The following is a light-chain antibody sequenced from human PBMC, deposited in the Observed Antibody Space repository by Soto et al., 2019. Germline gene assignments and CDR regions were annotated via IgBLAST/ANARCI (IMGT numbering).Light chain of an antibody. CDR2: HSH. V-gene: IGLV1-51*01. Sequence: QSVLTQPPSVSAAPGQKVTISCSGSSSNIGNDYESWFQQFPGAAPKLLIYHSHKRHSGVPDRFAGSTSGTSATLGITGLQTVDEAVYYFGAWDSRMTAGVFGGGTKVTVL. CDR1: SSNIGNDY. J-gene: IGLJ3*02. CDR3: GAWDSRMTAGV.